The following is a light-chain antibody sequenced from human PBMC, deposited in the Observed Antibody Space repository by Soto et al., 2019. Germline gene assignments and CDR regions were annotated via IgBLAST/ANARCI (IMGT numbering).Light chain of an antibody. CDR1: SSDVGGYDY. CDR3: CAYAGSRV. Sequence: QSALTQPRSVAGSPGQSVTISGTGTSSDVGGYDYVSWYQQHPGKAPKLMIFDGNKWPSAVHDRFSGSQSGNTASLTISGLQAEDEADYACCAYAGSRVFGGGTQLTFL. V-gene: IGLV2-11*01. CDR2: DGN. J-gene: IGLJ2*01.